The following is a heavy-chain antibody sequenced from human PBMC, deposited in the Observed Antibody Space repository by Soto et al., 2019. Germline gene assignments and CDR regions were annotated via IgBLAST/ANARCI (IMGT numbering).Heavy chain of an antibody. Sequence: PGGSLRLSCSASGFNFRVYWMHWVRQAPGKGLVWVSRISNDGKTATYADSVEGRFTVSRDNANNMVYLQMNSLTAEDTAVYFCARGGSWFDLWGQGTVVTVS. CDR1: GFNFRVYW. CDR2: ISNDGKTA. V-gene: IGHV3-74*03. J-gene: IGHJ5*02. CDR3: ARGGSWFDL.